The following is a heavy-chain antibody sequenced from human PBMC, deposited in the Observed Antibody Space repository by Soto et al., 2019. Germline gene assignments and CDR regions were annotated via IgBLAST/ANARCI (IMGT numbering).Heavy chain of an antibody. CDR2: ISYDGSNK. Sequence: GGSLRLSCAASGFTFSSYAMHWVRQTPGKGLEWVAVISYDGSNKYYADSVKGRFTISRDNSKNTLYLQMNSLRAEDTAVYYCARGSRVVVADNWFDPWGQGTLVTVSS. V-gene: IGHV3-30*04. J-gene: IGHJ5*02. D-gene: IGHD2-15*01. CDR1: GFTFSSYA. CDR3: ARGSRVVVADNWFDP.